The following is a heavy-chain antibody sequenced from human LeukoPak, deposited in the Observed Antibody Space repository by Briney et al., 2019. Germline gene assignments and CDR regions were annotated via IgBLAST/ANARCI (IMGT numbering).Heavy chain of an antibody. CDR1: GGSISSGDYY. D-gene: IGHD3-10*01. Sequence: PSETLSLTCTVSGGSISSGDYYWSWIRQPPGKGLECIGYIYHSGNSFYNASLKSRLTISVDTSKNQFSLKLRSVTAADTAVYYCARTQAYSYGSGSYGAFDIWGQGTMVTVSS. J-gene: IGHJ3*02. V-gene: IGHV4-30-4*01. CDR3: ARTQAYSYGSGSYGAFDI. CDR2: IYHSGNS.